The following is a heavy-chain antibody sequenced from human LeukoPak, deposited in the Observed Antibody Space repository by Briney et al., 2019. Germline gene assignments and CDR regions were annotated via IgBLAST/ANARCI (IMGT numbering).Heavy chain of an antibody. CDR2: IYYSGST. V-gene: IGHV4-39*01. D-gene: IGHD6-6*01. J-gene: IGHJ4*02. CDR3: ARGIAARHFDY. CDR1: GGSIGSSSYY. Sequence: SETLSLTCTVSGGSIGSSSYYWGWIRQPPGKGLEWIGSIYYSGSTYYNPSLKSRVTISVDTSKNQFSLKLSSVTAADTAVYYCARGIAARHFDYWGQGTLVTVSS.